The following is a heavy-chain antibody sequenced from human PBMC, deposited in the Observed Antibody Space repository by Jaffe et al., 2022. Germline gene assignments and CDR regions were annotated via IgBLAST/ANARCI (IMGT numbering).Heavy chain of an antibody. J-gene: IGHJ4*02. CDR2: IFHSEST. CDR3: ASTKRNPLLGVVMDSAMDY. V-gene: IGHV4-4*02. Sequence: QVQLQESGPGLVKPSETLSLTCVVSGGSISSNNWWSWIRQPPGKGLEWIGEIFHSESTNYNPSLKSRVTMSMDKSKNQFSLKLTSVTATDTAVYYCASTKRNPLLGVVMDSAMDYWGQGTLVTVSS. D-gene: IGHD3-16*01. CDR1: GGSISSNNW.